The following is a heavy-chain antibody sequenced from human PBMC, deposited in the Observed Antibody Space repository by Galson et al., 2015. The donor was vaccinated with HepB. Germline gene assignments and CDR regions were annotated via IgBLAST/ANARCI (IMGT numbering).Heavy chain of an antibody. J-gene: IGHJ5*02. Sequence: ETLSLTCAVYGGSFSGYYWSWIRQPPGKGLEWIGEINHSGSTNYNPSLKSRVTISVDTSKNQFSLKLSSVTAADTAVYYCAREIVGATTFNWFDPWGQGTLVTVSS. CDR1: GGSFSGYY. V-gene: IGHV4-34*01. CDR3: AREIVGATTFNWFDP. CDR2: INHSGST. D-gene: IGHD1-26*01.